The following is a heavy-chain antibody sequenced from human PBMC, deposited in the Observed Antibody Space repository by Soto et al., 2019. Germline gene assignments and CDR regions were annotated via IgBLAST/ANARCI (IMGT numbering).Heavy chain of an antibody. D-gene: IGHD2-15*01. Sequence: GGSLRLSCAASGFTFSSYAMSWVRQAPGQGLEWVSGITGSGSRSDHADSVEGRFDISRDYYKNTVYLQMNSLRAEDTAVYYCARGLVASSYYYYGMDFWCQGTTVSVSS. CDR3: ARGLVASSYYYYGMDF. J-gene: IGHJ6*02. CDR1: GFTFSSYA. V-gene: IGHV3-23*01. CDR2: ITGSGSRS.